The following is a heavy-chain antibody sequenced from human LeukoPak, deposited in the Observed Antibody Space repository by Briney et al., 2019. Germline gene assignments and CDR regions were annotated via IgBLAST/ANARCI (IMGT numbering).Heavy chain of an antibody. J-gene: IGHJ4*02. CDR3: ARVYGYSGSYLGY. V-gene: IGHV1-2*02. Sequence: ASVKVSCKASGYTFTGYYMHWVRQAPGQGLEWMGWINPNSGGTNYAQKFQGRVTMTRDTPISTAYMELSRLRSDDTAVYYCARVYGYSGSYLGYWGQGTLVTVSS. CDR1: GYTFTGYY. CDR2: INPNSGGT. D-gene: IGHD1-26*01.